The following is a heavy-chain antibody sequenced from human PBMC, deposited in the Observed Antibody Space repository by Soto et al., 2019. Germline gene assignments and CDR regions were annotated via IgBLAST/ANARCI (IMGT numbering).Heavy chain of an antibody. V-gene: IGHV4-39*01. CDR2: IYYSGST. D-gene: IGHD3-16*01. J-gene: IGHJ4*02. CDR1: GGSISSSSYY. Sequence: TLSLTCTVSGGSISSSSYYWGWIRQPPGKGLEWIGSIYYSGSTYYNPSLKSRVTISVDTSKNQFSLKLSSVTAADTAVYYCARQAFLRRSFDYWGQGTLVTVSS. CDR3: ARQAFLRRSFDY.